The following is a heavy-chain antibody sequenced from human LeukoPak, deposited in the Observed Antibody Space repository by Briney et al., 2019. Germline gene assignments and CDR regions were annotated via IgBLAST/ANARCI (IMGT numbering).Heavy chain of an antibody. D-gene: IGHD1-14*01. CDR3: VRKNRDFNAAFDI. Sequence: PGGSLRLSCTASGFTVSNNYMGWVRQAPGKGVEWVSISYSDSNTNYADSVKGRFTISRDTSQNTLSLQMNSLRAEDTAVYYCVRKNRDFNAAFDIWGQGTVVTVSS. V-gene: IGHV3-53*01. CDR1: GFTVSNNY. J-gene: IGHJ3*02. CDR2: SYSDSNT.